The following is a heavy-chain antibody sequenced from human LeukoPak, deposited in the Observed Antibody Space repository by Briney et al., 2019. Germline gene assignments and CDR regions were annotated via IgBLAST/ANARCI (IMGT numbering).Heavy chain of an antibody. J-gene: IGHJ4*02. CDR2: IRYDGSNK. D-gene: IGHD6-25*01. CDR1: GVTFSSYG. Sequence: PGGSLRLSCVASGVTFSSYGMHWVRQAPGKGLEWVAFIRYDGSNKYYADSVKGRFTISRDNSKNTLYLQMNSLRAEDTAVYYCAVTGGSSGPNDYWGQGTLVTVSS. V-gene: IGHV3-30*02. CDR3: AVTGGSSGPNDY.